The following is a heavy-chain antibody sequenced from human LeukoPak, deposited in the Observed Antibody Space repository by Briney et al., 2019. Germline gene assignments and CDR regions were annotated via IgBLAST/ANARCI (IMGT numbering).Heavy chain of an antibody. CDR1: GFTFSDYY. J-gene: IGHJ3*02. V-gene: IGHV3-23*01. Sequence: PGGSLRLSCAASGFTFSDYYMSWVRQAPGKGLEWVSAISGSGGSTYYADSVKGRFTISRDNSKNTLYLQMNSLRAEDTAVYYCAINNYGGNRDAFDIWGQGTMVTVSS. D-gene: IGHD4-17*01. CDR3: AINNYGGNRDAFDI. CDR2: ISGSGGST.